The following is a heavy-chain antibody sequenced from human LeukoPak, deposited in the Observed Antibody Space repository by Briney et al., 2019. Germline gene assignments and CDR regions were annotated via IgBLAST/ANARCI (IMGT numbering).Heavy chain of an antibody. CDR1: GYTFTSYG. Sequence: GASVKVSCKASGYTFTSYGISWVRQAPGQGLEWMGWISAYNGNTNYAQKLQGRVTMTTDTSTSTAYMELRSLRSDDTAVYYCARDTPRRTTVTTQGYYGMDVWGQGTTVTVSS. CDR2: ISAYNGNT. V-gene: IGHV1-18*01. D-gene: IGHD4-17*01. J-gene: IGHJ6*02. CDR3: ARDTPRRTTVTTQGYYGMDV.